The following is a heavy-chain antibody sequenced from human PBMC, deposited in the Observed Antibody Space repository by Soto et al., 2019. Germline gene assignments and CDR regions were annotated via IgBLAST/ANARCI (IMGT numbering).Heavy chain of an antibody. CDR1: GYTFTGYY. Sequence: QVQLVQSGAEVKKPGASVKVSCKASGYTFTGYYMHWVRQAPGQGLEWMGWINPNSGGTNYAQKFPGWVTMTWDTSISTAYMELSRLRSDDTAVYYCARGANIAARPGYYYYYMDVWGKGTTVTVSS. J-gene: IGHJ6*03. D-gene: IGHD6-6*01. CDR2: INPNSGGT. V-gene: IGHV1-2*04. CDR3: ARGANIAARPGYYYYYMDV.